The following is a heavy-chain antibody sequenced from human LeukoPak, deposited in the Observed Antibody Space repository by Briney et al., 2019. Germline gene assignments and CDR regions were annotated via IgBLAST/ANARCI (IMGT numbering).Heavy chain of an antibody. D-gene: IGHD1-26*01. J-gene: IGHJ6*02. CDR1: GFTFSSYA. Sequence: GRSLRLSCAASGFTFSSYAMHWVRQAPGKGLEWVAVISYDGSNKYYADSVKGRFTISRDNSKNTLYLQMNSLRAEDTAVYYCARASEWELLYYYYGMDVWGQGTTATVSS. V-gene: IGHV3-30-3*01. CDR2: ISYDGSNK. CDR3: ARASEWELLYYYYGMDV.